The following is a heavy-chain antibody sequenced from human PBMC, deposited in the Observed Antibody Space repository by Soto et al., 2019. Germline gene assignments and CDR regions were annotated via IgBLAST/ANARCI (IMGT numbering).Heavy chain of an antibody. Sequence: PSETLSLTCSVSGGSVSGGSYQWTWIRQAPGKGLEWIGYVHFSGGTNYNPSLEGRVAISADPSKKQISLKVRSVTPADTAIYYCARGAFSYDLWSGYPLRAFDYWGQGALVTVSS. CDR2: VHFSGGT. J-gene: IGHJ4*02. D-gene: IGHD3-3*01. CDR1: GGSVSGGSYQ. V-gene: IGHV4-61*01. CDR3: ARGAFSYDLWSGYPLRAFDY.